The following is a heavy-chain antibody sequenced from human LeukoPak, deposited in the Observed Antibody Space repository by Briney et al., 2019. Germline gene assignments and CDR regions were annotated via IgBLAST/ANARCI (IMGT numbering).Heavy chain of an antibody. V-gene: IGHV4-38-2*02. CDR3: ARGTTMIVVSTIDY. CDR1: GYSIISGYY. CDR2: LYHSGTT. J-gene: IGHJ4*02. D-gene: IGHD3-22*01. Sequence: SETLSLTCTVSGYSIISGYYWGWIRQPPGKELEWIGSLYHSGTTYYNPSLMSRVTISVDKSKNQFSLKLTSVTAADTAVYYCARGTTMIVVSTIDYWGQGTLVTVSS.